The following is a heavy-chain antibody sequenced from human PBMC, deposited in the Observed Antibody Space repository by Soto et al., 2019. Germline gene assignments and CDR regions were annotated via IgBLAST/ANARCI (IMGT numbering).Heavy chain of an antibody. Sequence: GGSLRLSCAASGFTFSSYAMTWVRQAPGKGLEWVSTISGNGGYTYYSDSVRGRFTISRDNSKKTLYLQMDSLRADDTAVFYCAKGKANTVFGVDTLFDYWGQGTQGTVSS. D-gene: IGHD3-3*01. J-gene: IGHJ4*02. V-gene: IGHV3-23*01. CDR1: GFTFSSYA. CDR2: ISGNGGYT. CDR3: AKGKANTVFGVDTLFDY.